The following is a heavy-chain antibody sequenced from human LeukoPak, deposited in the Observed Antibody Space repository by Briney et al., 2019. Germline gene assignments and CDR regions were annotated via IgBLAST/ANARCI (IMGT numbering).Heavy chain of an antibody. J-gene: IGHJ3*02. V-gene: IGHV4-34*01. Sequence: SETLSLTCAVYGESFCGYYWSWIRQPPGKGLEWIGEINHSGSTNYNPSLKSRVTISVDTSKNQFSLKLSSVTAADTAVYYCARGRCSSWYHRFAFDIWGQGTMVTVSS. D-gene: IGHD6-13*01. CDR1: GESFCGYY. CDR2: INHSGST. CDR3: ARGRCSSWYHRFAFDI.